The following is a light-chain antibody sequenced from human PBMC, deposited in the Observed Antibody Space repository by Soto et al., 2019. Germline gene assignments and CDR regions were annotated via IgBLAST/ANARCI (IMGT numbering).Light chain of an antibody. J-gene: IGKJ1*01. CDR1: RSIGNY. Sequence: IQMTQSPSSLSASVGDRVTITCRASRSIGNYLNWYQQKPESAPKLLIYLTSSLQSGVPSRFSGSGSGTDFTLTISSLQPEDFATYYCQQSYSTPPTFGQGTKVAIK. CDR2: LTS. CDR3: QQSYSTPPT. V-gene: IGKV1-39*01.